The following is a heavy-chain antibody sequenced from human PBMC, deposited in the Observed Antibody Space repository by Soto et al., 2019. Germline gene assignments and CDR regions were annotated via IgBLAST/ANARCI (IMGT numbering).Heavy chain of an antibody. CDR3: IAGRNTQGAQPFDY. D-gene: IGHD1-1*01. CDR1: GFTFGDTP. Sequence: EVQLVQSGGVLVKPGGSVRLSCAASGFTFGDTPMNWVRQAPGKGLEWVGRLKSKSDGGATDLAAAVRGRFTISRDASTNTLNLQMDSLKTEYTAVYYCIAGRNTQGAQPFDYWGQGTLVTVSS. V-gene: IGHV3-15*07. J-gene: IGHJ4*01. CDR2: LKSKSDGGAT.